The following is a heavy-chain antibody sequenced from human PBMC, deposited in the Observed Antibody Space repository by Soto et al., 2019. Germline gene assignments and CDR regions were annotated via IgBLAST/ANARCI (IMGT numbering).Heavy chain of an antibody. V-gene: IGHV3-30*18. CDR3: AKGGVGSTSNAFDI. D-gene: IGHD1-26*01. J-gene: IGHJ3*02. CDR2: MSYDGSNK. Sequence: QVQLVESGGGVVQPGRSLRLSSAASGFTFRSYGRHWVRQAPAKGLEWVAVMSYDGSNKYYADSVKGRFTISRDNSKNTLYLQMNSLRAEDTAVYYCAKGGVGSTSNAFDIWGQGTMVTVSS. CDR1: GFTFRSYG.